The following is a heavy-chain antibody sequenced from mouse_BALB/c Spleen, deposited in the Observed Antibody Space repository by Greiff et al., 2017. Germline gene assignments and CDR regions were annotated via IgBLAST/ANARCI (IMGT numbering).Heavy chain of an antibody. Sequence: EVQRVESGGGLVKPGGSLKLSCAASGFTFSSYAMSWVRQTPEKRLEWVASISSGGSTYYPDSVKGRFTISRDNARNILYLQMSSLRSEDTAMYYCAREGAMIRDYWGQGTTLTVSS. D-gene: IGHD2-4*01. V-gene: IGHV5-6-5*01. CDR2: ISSGGST. J-gene: IGHJ2*01. CDR3: AREGAMIRDY. CDR1: GFTFSSYA.